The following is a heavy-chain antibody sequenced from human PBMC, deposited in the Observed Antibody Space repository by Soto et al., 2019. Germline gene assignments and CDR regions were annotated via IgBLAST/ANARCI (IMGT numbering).Heavy chain of an antibody. D-gene: IGHD1-26*01. J-gene: IGHJ3*02. V-gene: IGHV3-33*01. CDR3: ARDQYSGRGGGAFDI. CDR1: GFTFSSYG. Sequence: QVQLVESGGGVVQPGRSLRLSCAASGFTFSSYGMHWVRQAPGKGLEWVAVIWYDGSNKYYADSVKGRFTISRDNSKNALDLQMNSLRAEDTAVYYCARDQYSGRGGGAFDIWGQGTMVTVSS. CDR2: IWYDGSNK.